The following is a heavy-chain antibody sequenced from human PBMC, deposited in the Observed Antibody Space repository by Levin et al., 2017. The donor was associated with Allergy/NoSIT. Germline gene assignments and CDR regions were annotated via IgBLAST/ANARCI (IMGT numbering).Heavy chain of an antibody. D-gene: IGHD6-19*01. CDR2: IYYSGST. V-gene: IGHV4-59*01. CDR3: ARGHGTLVSSSDLHINS. CDR1: GGSISSYY. J-gene: IGHJ5*02. Sequence: RPSETLSLTCTVSGGSISSYYWSWIRQPPGKGLEWIGYIYYSGSTNYNPSLKSRVTISVDTSKNQFSLKLSSVTAADTAVYYCARGHGTLVSSSDLHINSWGQGTLVTVSS.